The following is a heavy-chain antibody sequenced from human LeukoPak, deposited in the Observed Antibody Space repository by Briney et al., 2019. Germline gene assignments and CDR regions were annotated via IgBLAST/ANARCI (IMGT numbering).Heavy chain of an antibody. Sequence: GESLKISCKGSGYSFTSYWIGWVRQMPGKGLEWISYISSSGTIYYADSVKGRFTISRDNAKNSLYLQMDSLRAEDTAVYYCARPPELHRNGYPLFGYWGQGTLVTVSS. J-gene: IGHJ4*02. CDR1: GYSFTSYW. CDR3: ARPPELHRNGYPLFGY. V-gene: IGHV3-11*01. D-gene: IGHD3-22*01. CDR2: ISSSGTI.